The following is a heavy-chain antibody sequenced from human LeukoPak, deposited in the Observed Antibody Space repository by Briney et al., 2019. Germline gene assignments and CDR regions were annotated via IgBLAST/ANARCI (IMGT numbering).Heavy chain of an antibody. V-gene: IGHV3-21*01. J-gene: IGHJ4*02. CDR3: ARGYSGNLFFDY. D-gene: IGHD1-26*01. CDR2: ISSSSSYI. CDR1: GFTFSSYS. Sequence: PGGSLRLSCAASGFTFSSYSMNWVRQAPGKGLEWVSSISSSSSYIYYADSVKGRFTISRDNAKNSLYLQMNSLRAEDTAVYCCARGYSGNLFFDYWGQGTLVTVSS.